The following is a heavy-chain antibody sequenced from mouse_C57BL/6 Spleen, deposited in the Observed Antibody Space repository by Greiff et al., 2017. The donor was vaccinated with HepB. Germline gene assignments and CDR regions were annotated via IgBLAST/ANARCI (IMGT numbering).Heavy chain of an antibody. J-gene: IGHJ3*01. CDR1: GFTFSSYA. CDR3: ARGGNIYYGNFAWFAY. Sequence: EVMLVESGGGLVKPGGSLKLSCAASGFTFSSYAMSWVRQTPEKRLEWVATISDGGSYTYYPDNVKGRFTISRDNAKNNLYLQMSHLKSEDTAMYYCARGGNIYYGNFAWFAYWGQGTLVTVSA. V-gene: IGHV5-4*03. CDR2: ISDGGSYT. D-gene: IGHD2-1*01.